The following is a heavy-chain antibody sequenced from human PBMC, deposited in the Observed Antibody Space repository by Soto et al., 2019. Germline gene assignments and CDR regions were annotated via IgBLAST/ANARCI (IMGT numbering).Heavy chain of an antibody. CDR3: AKGLGSIVYYDFWSGYYTHGMDV. CDR1: GFTFSSYA. CDR2: ISGSGGST. J-gene: IGHJ6*02. Sequence: LRLSCAASGFTFSSYAMSWVRQAPGKGLEWVSAISGSGGSTYYADSVKGRFTISRDNSKNTLYLQMNSLRAEDTAVYYCAKGLGSIVYYDFWSGYYTHGMDVWGQGTTVTVSS. V-gene: IGHV3-23*01. D-gene: IGHD3-3*01.